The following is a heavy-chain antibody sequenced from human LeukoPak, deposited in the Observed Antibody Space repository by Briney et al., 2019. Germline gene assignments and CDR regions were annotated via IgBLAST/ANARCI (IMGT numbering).Heavy chain of an antibody. J-gene: IGHJ4*02. CDR2: ISSSSSTI. CDR1: GFSFITYN. V-gene: IGHV3-48*01. Sequence: PGGSLRFSCAASGFSFITYNMIWLRQAPGKGLEWLSYISSSSSTILYADSVKGRFTISRDNAKTSVFLQMNSLRAEDTAVYYCARYITGSQYRGVYWGQGTLVTVSS. CDR3: ARYITGSQYRGVY. D-gene: IGHD1-26*01.